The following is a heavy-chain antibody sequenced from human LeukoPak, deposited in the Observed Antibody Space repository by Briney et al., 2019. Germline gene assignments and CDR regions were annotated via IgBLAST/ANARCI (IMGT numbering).Heavy chain of an antibody. CDR1: GYTISNYA. Sequence: ASVKVSCKASGYTISNYAFTWVRQAPGQGLEWMGWISVFNGNTKYAQKLQGRVTMTTDTSTSTAYMELRSPTSDDTAVYYCARDRIGGTYYDYWGQGTLVTVSS. CDR3: ARDRIGGTYYDY. V-gene: IGHV1-18*01. D-gene: IGHD1-26*01. J-gene: IGHJ4*02. CDR2: ISVFNGNT.